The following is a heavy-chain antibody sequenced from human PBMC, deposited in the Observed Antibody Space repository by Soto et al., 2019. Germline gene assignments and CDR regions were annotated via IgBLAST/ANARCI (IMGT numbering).Heavy chain of an antibody. CDR1: GGSISSGGYS. CDR3: AIGDGGATLNY. D-gene: IGHD1-26*01. V-gene: IGHV4-30-2*01. CDR2: IYHSGST. J-gene: IGHJ4*02. Sequence: QLQLQESGSGLVKPSQTLSLTCAVSGGSISSGGYSWSWIRQPPGKGLEWIGFIYHSGSTYYNPSLKSRVTISVDRSKTQFPLKLSSVTAADTAVYYCAIGDGGATLNYWGQGTLVTVSS.